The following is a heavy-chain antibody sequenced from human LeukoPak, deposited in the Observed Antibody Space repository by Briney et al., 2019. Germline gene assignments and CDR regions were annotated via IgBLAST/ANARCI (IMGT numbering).Heavy chain of an antibody. Sequence: PGGSLRLSCAASGFTVSSNYMSWVRQAPGKGLEWVSVISSGGSTYYADSVKGRFTISRDNSKNTLYLQMNGLRAEDTAVYYCARESTVPYYFDFRGQGTLVTVSS. V-gene: IGHV3-66*01. CDR2: ISSGGST. CDR1: GFTVSSNY. D-gene: IGHD4-17*01. J-gene: IGHJ4*02. CDR3: ARESTVPYYFDF.